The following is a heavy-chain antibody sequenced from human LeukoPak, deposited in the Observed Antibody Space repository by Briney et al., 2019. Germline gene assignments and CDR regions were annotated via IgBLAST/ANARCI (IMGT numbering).Heavy chain of an antibody. CDR2: ISSSGSTI. J-gene: IGHJ4*02. CDR1: GFTFSDYY. Sequence: GGSLRLSCAASGFTFSDYYMSWIRQAPGKGLEWVSYISSSGSTIYYADSVKGRFTISRDNAKNSLYLQMNSLRAEDTAVYYCARGGSMYHWNDGGNYFDYWGQGTLVTVSS. D-gene: IGHD1-20*01. V-gene: IGHV3-11*04. CDR3: ARGGSMYHWNDGGNYFDY.